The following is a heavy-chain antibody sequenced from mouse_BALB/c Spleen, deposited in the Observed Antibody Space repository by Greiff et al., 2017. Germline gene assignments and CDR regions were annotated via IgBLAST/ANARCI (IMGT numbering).Heavy chain of an antibody. CDR3: TRDTTVVAFDD. CDR1: GFTFSNYW. D-gene: IGHD1-1*01. V-gene: IGHV6-6*02. Sequence: EVKLQESGGGLVQPGGSMKLSCVASGFTFSNYWMNWVRQSPEKGLEWVAEIRLKSNNYATHYAESVKGRFTISRDDSKSSVYLQMNNLRAEDTGIYYCTRDTTVVAFDDWGQGTTLTVSS. CDR2: IRLKSNNYAT. J-gene: IGHJ2*01.